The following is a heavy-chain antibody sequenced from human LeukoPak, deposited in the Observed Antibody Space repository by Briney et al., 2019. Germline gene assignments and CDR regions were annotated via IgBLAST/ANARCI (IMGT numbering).Heavy chain of an antibody. CDR1: GFTVSNNY. D-gene: IGHD4-17*01. Sequence: GGSLRLSCAASGFTVSNNYMRWVRQAPGKGLEWVSVIYSGGNTYYADSVRGRFTISRDNSKNTLYLQMNSLRAEDTAVYYCARESYGDYIFDYWGQGTLVTVSS. CDR2: IYSGGNT. CDR3: ARESYGDYIFDY. V-gene: IGHV3-53*01. J-gene: IGHJ4*02.